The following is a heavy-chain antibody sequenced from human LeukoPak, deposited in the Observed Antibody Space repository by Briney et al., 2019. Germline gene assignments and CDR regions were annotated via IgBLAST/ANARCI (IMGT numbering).Heavy chain of an antibody. Sequence: SVKVSCKASGGTFSSYAISWVQQAPGQGLEWMGGIIPIFGTANYAQKFQGRVTITTVESTSTAYMELSSLRSEDTAVYYCARSGGDDYVWGSYPLNWFDPWGQRTLGTVSS. V-gene: IGHV1-69*05. CDR3: ARSGGDDYVWGSYPLNWFDP. CDR1: GGTFSSYA. CDR2: IIPIFGTA. J-gene: IGHJ5*02. D-gene: IGHD3-16*02.